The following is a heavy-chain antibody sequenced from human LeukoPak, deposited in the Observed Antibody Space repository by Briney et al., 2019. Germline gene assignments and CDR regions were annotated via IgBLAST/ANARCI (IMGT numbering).Heavy chain of an antibody. Sequence: GESLKISCKGSGYSFTSYWIGWVRQMPGKGLEWMGIIYPGDSDTRYSPSFQGQVTISADKSISTAYLQWSSLKASDTAMYYCARERHDYYDSSGKFDYWGQGTLVTVSS. V-gene: IGHV5-51*01. CDR3: ARERHDYYDSSGKFDY. CDR1: GYSFTSYW. CDR2: IYPGDSDT. J-gene: IGHJ4*02. D-gene: IGHD3-22*01.